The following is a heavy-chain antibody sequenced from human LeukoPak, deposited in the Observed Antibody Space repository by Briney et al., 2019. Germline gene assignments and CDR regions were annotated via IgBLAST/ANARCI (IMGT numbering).Heavy chain of an antibody. CDR2: IYPNGDT. CDR3: ARDRVGGNRRDDSSI. J-gene: IGHJ3*02. V-gene: IGHV4-4*07. Sequence: SETLSLTCSVSGGSINNFYWTWIRQPAGKGLEWIGRIYPNGDTNYNPSLKSRLTLSIDTSKNQFSLNLSSVTAADTAVYYCARDRVGGNRRDDSSIWAQGTLVTVSS. D-gene: IGHD1/OR15-1a*01. CDR1: GGSINNFY.